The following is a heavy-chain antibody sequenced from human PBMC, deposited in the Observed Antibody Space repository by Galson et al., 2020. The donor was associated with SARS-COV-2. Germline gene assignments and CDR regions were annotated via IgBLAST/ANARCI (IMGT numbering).Heavy chain of an antibody. CDR1: GYTFTDHY. CDR2: ISPRTGGT. Sequence: ASVKVSCKTSGYTFTDHYLQWVRQAPGQGLEWMGWISPRTGGTHYAQKFQGRVTMTSDASINTAYMELTDLTSDDTAMFYCTRDDYWGQGTPVTVSA. V-gene: IGHV1-2*02. CDR3: TRDDY. J-gene: IGHJ4*02.